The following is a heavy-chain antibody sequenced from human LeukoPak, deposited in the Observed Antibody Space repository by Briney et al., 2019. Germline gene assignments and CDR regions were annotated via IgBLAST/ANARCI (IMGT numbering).Heavy chain of an antibody. CDR1: GFTFSSYG. D-gene: IGHD5-18*01. CDR3: AKDLPRRGYSYGYFDY. J-gene: IGHJ4*02. V-gene: IGHV3-30*18. CDR2: ISYDGSNK. Sequence: GGSLRLSCAASGFTFSSYGMHWVRQAPGKGLEWVAVISYDGSNKYYADSVKGRFTISRDNSKNTLYLQMNSLRAEDTAVYYCAKDLPRRGYSYGYFDYWGQGTLVTVSS.